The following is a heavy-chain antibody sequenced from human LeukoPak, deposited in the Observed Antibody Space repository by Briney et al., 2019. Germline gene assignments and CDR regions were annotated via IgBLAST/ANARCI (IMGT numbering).Heavy chain of an antibody. CDR2: IHTDQTIQ. CDR3: AKDYFTIPETGGY. D-gene: IGHD3-9*01. V-gene: IGHV3-30*02. J-gene: IGHJ4*02. Sequence: GGSLRLSCAASGFTFSGFGMHWVRQAPGKGLEWVAYIHTDQTIQYYADSVKGRFTISRDNSKNTLYLQMNSLRAEDTAVYYCAKDYFTIPETGGYWGQGTLVTVSS. CDR1: GFTFSGFG.